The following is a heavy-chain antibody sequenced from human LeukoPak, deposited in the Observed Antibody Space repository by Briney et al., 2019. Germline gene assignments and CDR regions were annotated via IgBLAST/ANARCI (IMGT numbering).Heavy chain of an antibody. D-gene: IGHD6-6*01. J-gene: IGHJ4*02. CDR1: GGSISSGGYY. Sequence: PSETLSLTCTVSGGSISSGGYYWSWIRQPPGKGLEWIGYIYHSGSTYYNPSLKGRVTISVDTSKNQFSLKLSSVTAADTAVYYCARRVIAARPFDYWGQGTLVTVSS. V-gene: IGHV4-30-2*01. CDR3: ARRVIAARPFDY. CDR2: IYHSGST.